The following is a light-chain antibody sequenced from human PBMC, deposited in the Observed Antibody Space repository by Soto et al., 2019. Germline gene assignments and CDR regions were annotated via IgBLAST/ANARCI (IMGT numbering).Light chain of an antibody. V-gene: IGKV3-11*01. J-gene: IGKJ1*01. CDR1: QAVNTR. CDR2: LAS. CDR3: HQRQSWPRT. Sequence: EIVLTQSPATLSSFPGDRVTLSCRASQAVNTRLAWYQHRPGQAPRLLIYLASNRAAGVPVRFSGSGSGTDFTLTISDVEPEDFAVYYCHQRQSWPRTFGQGTTVDI.